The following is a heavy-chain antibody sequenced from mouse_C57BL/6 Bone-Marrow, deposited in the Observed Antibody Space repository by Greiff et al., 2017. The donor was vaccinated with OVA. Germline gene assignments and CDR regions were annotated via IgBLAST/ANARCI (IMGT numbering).Heavy chain of an antibody. Sequence: VQLKQSGPVLARPGASVKMSCKTSGYTFTSYWMHWVKQRPGQGLEWIGAIYHGNSDTSYNQKFKGKAKLTAVTSASTAYMELSSLTNEDSAVYYCTRWRYYGRLDYWGQGTTLTVSS. CDR1: GYTFTSYW. J-gene: IGHJ2*01. D-gene: IGHD1-1*01. CDR3: TRWRYYGRLDY. V-gene: IGHV1-5*01. CDR2: IYHGNSDT.